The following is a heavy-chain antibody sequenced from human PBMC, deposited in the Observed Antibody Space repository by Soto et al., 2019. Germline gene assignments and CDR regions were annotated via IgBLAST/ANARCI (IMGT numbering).Heavy chain of an antibody. J-gene: IGHJ6*02. CDR3: ARVKSIAAAGTFGLYYYYGMDV. CDR2: INSDGSST. CDR1: VFTFSSYW. Sequence: PGGSLRLCCAASVFTFSSYWMHWVRQAPGKGLVWVSRINSDGSSTSYADSVKGRFTISRDNAKNTLYLQMNSLRAEDTAVYYCARVKSIAAAGTFGLYYYYGMDVWGQGTTVTVS. V-gene: IGHV3-74*01. D-gene: IGHD6-13*01.